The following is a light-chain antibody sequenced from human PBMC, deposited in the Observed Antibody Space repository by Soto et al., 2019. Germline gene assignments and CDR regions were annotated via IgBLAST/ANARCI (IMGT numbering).Light chain of an antibody. CDR1: QAFGNL. CDR3: QQTHSLPLS. V-gene: IGKV1-12*01. CDR2: ATS. Sequence: DIQMTQSPSSVSASVGDRVIITCRASQAFGNLLAWYQQKRGKAPKLLIYATSSLHSGVPSRFSGSGSGTDFTLSISSLQPEDFATYYCQQTHSLPLSFGPGTKVDIK. J-gene: IGKJ3*01.